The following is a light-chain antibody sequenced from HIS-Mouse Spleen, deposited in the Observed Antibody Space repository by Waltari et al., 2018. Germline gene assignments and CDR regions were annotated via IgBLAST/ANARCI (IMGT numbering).Light chain of an antibody. CDR2: EGS. V-gene: IGLV2-23*01. Sequence: QSALTQPASVSGSPGQSITISCTGTSSDVGRYHLVSWYQQHPGKAPKLMMYEGSKRPSGVSNRFSGSKSGNTASLTISGLQAEDEADYYCCSYAGSSTLVFGGGTKLTVL. J-gene: IGLJ2*01. CDR3: CSYAGSSTLV. CDR1: SSDVGRYHL.